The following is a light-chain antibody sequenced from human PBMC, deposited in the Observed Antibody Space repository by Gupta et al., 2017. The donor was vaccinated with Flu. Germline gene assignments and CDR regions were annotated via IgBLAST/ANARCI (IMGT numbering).Light chain of an antibody. CDR2: GGN. CDR1: GSNIGNYS. J-gene: IGLJ3*02. Sequence: QSVLTQPPSVSAAPGQRFTISCSGSGSNIGNYSVSWYQQIPGTAPKLLVSGGNRRPSGIPDRFSSSKSDTSATLDITGLQTGDEADYYCGTWDSSLGAEVFGGGTRLTVL. CDR3: GTWDSSLGAEV. V-gene: IGLV1-51*02.